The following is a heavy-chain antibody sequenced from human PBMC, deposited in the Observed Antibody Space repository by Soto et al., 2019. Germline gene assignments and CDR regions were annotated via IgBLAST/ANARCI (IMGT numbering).Heavy chain of an antibody. CDR3: ARDAKDGGEPPGGI. CDR2: IIPIFGTA. Sequence: QVQLVQSGAEVKKPGSSVKVSCKAFGGTFSSYAISWVRQAPGQGLEWMGGIIPIFGTANYAQKFQGRVTITADESTSTAYMELSSLRSEDTAVYYCARDAKDGGEPPGGIWGQGTMVTVSS. J-gene: IGHJ3*02. CDR1: GGTFSSYA. V-gene: IGHV1-69*01. D-gene: IGHD4-17*01.